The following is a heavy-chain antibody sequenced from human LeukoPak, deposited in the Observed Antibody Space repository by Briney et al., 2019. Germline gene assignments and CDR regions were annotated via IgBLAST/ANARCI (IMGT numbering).Heavy chain of an antibody. V-gene: IGHV3-66*01. CDR1: GFTVSNNY. J-gene: IGHJ5*02. Sequence: PGGSLRVSCAVSGFTVSNNYMSWVRQAPAQGLERVSVIYSDGGTFYADSVKGRFTISRDNSKNTLYLQMNSLRAEDTAVYYCARDRGGYTYGYGWWFDPWGQGTLVTVSS. D-gene: IGHD5-18*01. CDR3: ARDRGGYTYGYGWWFDP. CDR2: IYSDGGT.